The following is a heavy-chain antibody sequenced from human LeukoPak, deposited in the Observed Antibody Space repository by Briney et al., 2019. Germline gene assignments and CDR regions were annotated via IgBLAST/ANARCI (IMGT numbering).Heavy chain of an antibody. CDR1: GFTFGSYW. V-gene: IGHV3-74*03. J-gene: IGHJ5*02. CDR2: INTDGSTT. Sequence: PGGSLRLSCAASGFTFGSYWMHWVRQAPGKGLVWVSRINTDGSTTAYADSVKGRFTISRDNAKNTLYLEMNSLRAEDTAIYYCSRGKSAGLVNWFDPWGQETLVTVSS. CDR3: SRGKSAGLVNWFDP. D-gene: IGHD2-8*02.